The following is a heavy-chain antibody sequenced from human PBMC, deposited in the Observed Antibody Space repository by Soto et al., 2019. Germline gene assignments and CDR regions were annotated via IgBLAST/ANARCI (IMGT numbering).Heavy chain of an antibody. Sequence: ETLSLTCTVSGGSISSSSYYWGWIRQPPGKGLEWIGSIYYSGSTYYNPSLKSRVTISVDTSKNQFSLKLSSVTAADTAVYYCARGTYIALQPPSVYWGQGTLVTVSS. V-gene: IGHV4-39*07. CDR2: IYYSGST. J-gene: IGHJ4*02. CDR3: ARGTYIALQPPSVY. CDR1: GGSISSSSYY. D-gene: IGHD1-1*01.